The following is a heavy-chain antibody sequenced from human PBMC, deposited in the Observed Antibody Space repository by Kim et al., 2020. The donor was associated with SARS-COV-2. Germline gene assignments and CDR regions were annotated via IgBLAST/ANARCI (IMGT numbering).Heavy chain of an antibody. CDR1: GYTFTSYA. CDR3: ARVVSAAAGTNWFDP. CDR2: INAGNGNT. J-gene: IGHJ5*02. D-gene: IGHD6-13*01. Sequence: ASVKVSCKASGYTFTSYAMHWVRQAPGQRLEWMGWINAGNGNTKYSQKFQGRVTITRDTSASTAYMELSSLRSEDTAVYYCARVVSAAAGTNWFDPWGQGTLVTVSS. V-gene: IGHV1-3*01.